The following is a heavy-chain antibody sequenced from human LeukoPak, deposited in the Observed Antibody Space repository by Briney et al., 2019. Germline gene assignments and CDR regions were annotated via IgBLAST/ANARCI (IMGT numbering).Heavy chain of an antibody. V-gene: IGHV4-39*01. Sequence: SETLSLTCNVSGNSISGSDYYWSWMRQPPGKGLEWIAKIWYRGSAYYDPSLQSRVTITVDTSKNQFSLNVKSVTAGDSAVYYCLRHAGGIILTWGQGTRVGVSS. D-gene: IGHD1-1*01. J-gene: IGHJ5*02. CDR1: GNSISGSDYY. CDR2: IWYRGSA. CDR3: LRHAGGIILT.